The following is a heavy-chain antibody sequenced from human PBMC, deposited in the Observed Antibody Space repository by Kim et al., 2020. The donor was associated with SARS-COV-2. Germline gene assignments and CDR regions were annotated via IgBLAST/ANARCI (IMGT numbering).Heavy chain of an antibody. D-gene: IGHD2-8*02. CDR2: MNPNSGNT. V-gene: IGHV1-8*01. CDR3: ARATRGCTGGVCYTFNYYYYYGMDV. Sequence: ASVKVSCKASGYTFTSYDINWVRQATGQGLEWMGWMNPNSGNTGYAQKFQGRVTMTRNTSISTAYMELSSLRSEDTAVYYCARATRGCTGGVCYTFNYYYYYGMDVWGQGTTVTVSS. J-gene: IGHJ6*02. CDR1: GYTFTSYD.